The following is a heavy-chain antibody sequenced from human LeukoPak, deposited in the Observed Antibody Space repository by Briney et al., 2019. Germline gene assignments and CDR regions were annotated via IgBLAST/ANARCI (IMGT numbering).Heavy chain of an antibody. CDR3: ARDGGSYWGYFDY. Sequence: SEILSLTCTVSGGSINTYYWSWIRQPAGKGLEWIGRIYSRGSINFNPSLKSRVTMSVDTSKNQFSLKLSSVTAADTAVYYCARDGGSYWGYFDYWGQGTLVTVSS. V-gene: IGHV4-4*07. CDR1: GGSINTYY. CDR2: IYSRGSI. D-gene: IGHD1-26*01. J-gene: IGHJ4*02.